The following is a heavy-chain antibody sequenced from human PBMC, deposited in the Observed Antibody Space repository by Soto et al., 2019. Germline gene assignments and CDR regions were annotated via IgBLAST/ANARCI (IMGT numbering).Heavy chain of an antibody. J-gene: IGHJ4*02. V-gene: IGHV3-9*01. D-gene: IGHD6-13*01. Sequence: EVQLVESGGGLVQPGRSLRLSCAASGFTFDDYAMHWVRQAPGKGLEWVSGISWNSGSIGYVDSVKGRFTISRDNAKNSLYLQMNSLRAEDTALYYCAKESLLAAAGTAFDYWGQGTLVTVSS. CDR3: AKESLLAAAGTAFDY. CDR1: GFTFDDYA. CDR2: ISWNSGSI.